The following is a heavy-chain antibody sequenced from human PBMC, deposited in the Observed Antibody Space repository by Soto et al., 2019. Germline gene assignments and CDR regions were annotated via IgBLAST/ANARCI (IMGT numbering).Heavy chain of an antibody. CDR1: GASVSSGSYY. J-gene: IGHJ6*02. CDR3: ARGLVREEGPYHYYGLDV. Sequence: QVQLQESGPGLVKPSETLSLTCTVSGASVSSGSYYWSWIRQPPGKGLEGIGYIYHSESTNYNPSLKSRVIMSVATSKKRLSLKLASVTAADTDVYYCARGLVREEGPYHYYGLDVWGQGTTVTVSS. CDR2: IYHSEST. V-gene: IGHV4-61*01. D-gene: IGHD3-10*01.